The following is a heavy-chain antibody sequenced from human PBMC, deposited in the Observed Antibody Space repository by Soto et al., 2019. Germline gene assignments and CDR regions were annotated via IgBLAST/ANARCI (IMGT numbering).Heavy chain of an antibody. J-gene: IGHJ3*02. Sequence: GASVKVSCKVSGYTFTTYGISWVRQAPGQGLEWMGWISPYNGTTKYAEKFQGEMTMTTDTSISTAYMELSRLRSDDTAVYYCARGYYDSSGYYYLVSPDGAFDIWGQGTMVTVSS. CDR3: ARGYYDSSGYYYLVSPDGAFDI. D-gene: IGHD3-22*01. CDR1: GYTFTTYG. V-gene: IGHV1-18*04. CDR2: ISPYNGTT.